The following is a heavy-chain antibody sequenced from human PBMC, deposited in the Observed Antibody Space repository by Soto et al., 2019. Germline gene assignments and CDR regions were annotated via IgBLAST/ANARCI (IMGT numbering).Heavy chain of an antibody. CDR1: GFIFRRYA. V-gene: IGHV3-30*04. Sequence: GGSLRLSCAASGFIFRRYAMHWVRQAPGKGLEWVAVISYDERNKFYADSVKGRFTISRDNSKNTLFLQMNSLRADDTAVYYCARDDHSTGYIMYYFDNWGQGDLVTVSS. CDR2: ISYDERNK. D-gene: IGHD6-19*01. CDR3: ARDDHSTGYIMYYFDN. J-gene: IGHJ4*02.